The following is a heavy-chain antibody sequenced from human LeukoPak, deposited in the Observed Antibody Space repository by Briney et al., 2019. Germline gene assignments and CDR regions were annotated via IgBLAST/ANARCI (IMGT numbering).Heavy chain of an antibody. CDR2: INYIGST. CDR3: ARLSKGRYFDYIFDY. CDR1: GGSVSSGNYF. V-gene: IGHV4-39*01. Sequence: SETLSLTCSVSGGSVSSGNYFRGWIRQPPGKGLEWIGNINYIGSTAYNPSLKSRVTMSVDTSKNQFSLKMTSVTAADTAVYYCARLSKGRYFDYIFDYWGQGTLVTVSS. D-gene: IGHD3-9*01. J-gene: IGHJ4*02.